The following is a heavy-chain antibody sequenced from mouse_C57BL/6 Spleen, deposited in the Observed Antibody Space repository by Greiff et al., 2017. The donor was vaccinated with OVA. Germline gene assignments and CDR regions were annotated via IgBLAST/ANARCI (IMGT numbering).Heavy chain of an antibody. CDR2: IYPGDGDT. V-gene: IGHV1-82*01. CDR1: GYAFSNSW. J-gene: IGHJ3*01. Sequence: VQLQESGPELVKPGASVKISCKASGYAFSNSWMNWVKQRPGKGLEWIGRIYPGDGDTIYNGMFKDKATLTADKSSSTAYMQLNSLTSEDSAVYFCARSGGSLWFAYWGQGTLVTVSA. CDR3: ARSGGSLWFAY. D-gene: IGHD3-1*01.